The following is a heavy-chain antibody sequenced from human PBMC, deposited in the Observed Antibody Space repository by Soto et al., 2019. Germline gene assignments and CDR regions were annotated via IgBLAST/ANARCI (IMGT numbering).Heavy chain of an antibody. J-gene: IGHJ4*02. Sequence: PGGSLRLSCAASGFTFSSYAMNWVRQAPGKGLEWVSAISGSGGSTYYADSVKGRFTISRDNSKNTLFLQMNSLRAEDTAVYYCANGNHLLWFGELLEPYFDYWGQGTLVTVSS. CDR3: ANGNHLLWFGELLEPYFDY. CDR1: GFTFSSYA. D-gene: IGHD3-10*01. CDR2: ISGSGGST. V-gene: IGHV3-23*01.